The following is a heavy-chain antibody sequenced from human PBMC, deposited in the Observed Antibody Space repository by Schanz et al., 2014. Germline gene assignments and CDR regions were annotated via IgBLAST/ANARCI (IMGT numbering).Heavy chain of an antibody. CDR1: GGTFSSYT. CDR2: IIPVLNIA. D-gene: IGHD3-22*01. V-gene: IGHV1-69*02. CDR3: GNDRGFCDS. Sequence: QVHLVQSGAEVKKPGSSVKVSCKLSGGTFSSYTISWMRQAPGQGLEWMGKIIPVLNIATYAQRFQGRFSITADTSTNVAYMELSSRTADDTADHCSGNDRGFCDSWGQGTLVTVSS. J-gene: IGHJ4*02.